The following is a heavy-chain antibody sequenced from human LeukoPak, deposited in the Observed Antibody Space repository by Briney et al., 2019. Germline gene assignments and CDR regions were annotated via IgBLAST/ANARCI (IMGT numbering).Heavy chain of an antibody. V-gene: IGHV3-53*01. CDR1: GFSVSSNY. Sequence: GGSLRLSCAASGFSVSSNYMSWVRQAPGKGLEWVAVIYSGGSTYYADSVKGRFTISRDNSKNTLYLQMNSLRAEDTAVYYCAVLPAAKRGRWFDPWGQGTLVTVSS. CDR2: IYSGGST. D-gene: IGHD2-2*01. CDR3: AVLPAAKRGRWFDP. J-gene: IGHJ5*02.